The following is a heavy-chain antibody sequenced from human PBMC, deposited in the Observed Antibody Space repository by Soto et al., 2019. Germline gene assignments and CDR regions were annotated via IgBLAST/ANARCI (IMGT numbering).Heavy chain of an antibody. Sequence: QVQLVQSGAEVKKPGSSVTVSCKASGGTFSSYAISWVRQAPGQGLERMGGIIPIFGTADYAQKFQGRVTIPADESTSTAYMELSSLRSEDTAVYYCATHMTTVGYGYVMDVWGQGTTVTVSS. CDR3: ATHMTTVGYGYVMDV. CDR2: IIPIFGTA. J-gene: IGHJ6*02. V-gene: IGHV1-69*12. D-gene: IGHD4-4*01. CDR1: GGTFSSYA.